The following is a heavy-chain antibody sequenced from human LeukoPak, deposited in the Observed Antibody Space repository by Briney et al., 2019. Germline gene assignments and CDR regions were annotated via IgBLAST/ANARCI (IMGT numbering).Heavy chain of an antibody. D-gene: IGHD5-18*01. CDR3: SSGYSYGCFDY. J-gene: IGHJ4*02. V-gene: IGHV3-23*01. CDR1: GFTFSSYA. CDR2: ISGSGGST. Sequence: GGSLRLSCAASGFTFSSYAMSWVRQAPGKGLEWVSAISGSGGSTYYADSVKGRFTISRDNSKNTLYLQMNSLRAKDTAVYYCSSGYSYGCFDYWGQGTLVTVSS.